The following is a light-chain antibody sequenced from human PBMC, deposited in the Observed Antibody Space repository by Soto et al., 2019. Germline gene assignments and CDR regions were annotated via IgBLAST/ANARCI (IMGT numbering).Light chain of an antibody. CDR3: QQYNNWPWT. V-gene: IGKV3-15*01. CDR1: QNVRNN. Sequence: VMTQSPGTLSVSPGEGATLSCRASQNVRNNVSWYQQKPGQAPRLLIFNASYRANGVPARFTGSGSGTEFTLTISSLQSEDFAVYYCQQYNNWPWTFGQGTKVDIK. CDR2: NAS. J-gene: IGKJ1*01.